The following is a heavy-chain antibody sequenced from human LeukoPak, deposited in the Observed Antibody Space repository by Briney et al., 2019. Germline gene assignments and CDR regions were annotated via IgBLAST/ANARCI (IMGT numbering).Heavy chain of an antibody. V-gene: IGHV3-53*01. CDR3: ARDGYSGYG. CDR2: IYSGGST. D-gene: IGHD5-12*01. Sequence: GGSMRLSCAASGFTFSDYYMSWVRQAPGKGLEWVPVIYSGGSTYYADSVKGRFTISRDNSKNTLYLQMNSLRAEDTAVYYCARDGYSGYGWGQGTLVTVSS. J-gene: IGHJ4*02. CDR1: GFTFSDYY.